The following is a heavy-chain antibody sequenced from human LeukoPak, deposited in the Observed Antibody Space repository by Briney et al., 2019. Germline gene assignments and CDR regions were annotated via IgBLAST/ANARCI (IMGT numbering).Heavy chain of an antibody. Sequence: ASVKVSCKASGYTFTSYGISWVRQAPGQGLEWMGWISAYNGNTNYAQKLQGRVTMTTDTSTSTAYMELRSLRSDDTAVYYCARVIKEYYYDSSGYWFDSWGQGTLVTVSS. V-gene: IGHV1-18*01. J-gene: IGHJ5*01. CDR2: ISAYNGNT. CDR1: GYTFTSYG. CDR3: ARVIKEYYYDSSGYWFDS. D-gene: IGHD3-22*01.